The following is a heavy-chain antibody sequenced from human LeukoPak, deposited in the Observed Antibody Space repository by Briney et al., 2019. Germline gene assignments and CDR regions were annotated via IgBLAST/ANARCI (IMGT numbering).Heavy chain of an antibody. CDR2: ISSSSSYI. CDR3: ARAPDDYDFWSGYYTTWRYFDY. D-gene: IGHD3-3*01. J-gene: IGHJ4*02. V-gene: IGHV3-21*01. CDR1: GFTFSSYS. Sequence: GFLRLSCAASGFTFSSYSMNWVRQAPGKGLEWVSSISSSSSYIYYADSVKGRFTISRDNAKNSLYLQMNSMRAEDTAVYYCARAPDDYDFWSGYYTTWRYFDYWGQGTLVTVSS.